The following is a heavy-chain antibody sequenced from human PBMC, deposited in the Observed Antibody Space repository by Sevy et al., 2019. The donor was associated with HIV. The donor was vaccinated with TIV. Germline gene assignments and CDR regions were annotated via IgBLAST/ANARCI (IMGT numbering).Heavy chain of an antibody. CDR3: AGRWLVPAGAFDI. CDR2: IRYDGSNK. D-gene: IGHD6-19*01. Sequence: GESLKISCAASGFTFSSYGMHWVRQAPGKGLEWVAFIRYDGSNKYYADSVKGRFTISRDNSKNTLYLQMNSLRAEDTAVYYCAGRWLVPAGAFDIWGQGTMVTVSS. V-gene: IGHV3-30*02. CDR1: GFTFSSYG. J-gene: IGHJ3*02.